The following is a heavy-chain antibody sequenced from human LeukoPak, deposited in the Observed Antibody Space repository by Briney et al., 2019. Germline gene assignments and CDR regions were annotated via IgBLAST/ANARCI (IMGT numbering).Heavy chain of an antibody. J-gene: IGHJ4*02. D-gene: IGHD2-2*01. CDR3: ARAVVPAAYLDY. Sequence: GGSLRLSCAASGFTFSSYAMHWVRQAPGKGLEWVAVISYDGSNKYCADSVKGRFTISRDNSKNTLYLQMNSLRAEDTAVYYCARAVVPAAYLDYWGQGTLVTVSS. CDR1: GFTFSSYA. V-gene: IGHV3-30-3*01. CDR2: ISYDGSNK.